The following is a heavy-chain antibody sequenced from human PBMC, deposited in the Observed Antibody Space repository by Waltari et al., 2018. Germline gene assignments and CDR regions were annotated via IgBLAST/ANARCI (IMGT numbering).Heavy chain of an antibody. CDR1: GGPISSYY. CDR3: ARGRPYYYYMDV. J-gene: IGHJ6*03. CDR2: IYTSGST. Sequence: QVQLQESGPGLVKPSETLSPTCTVPGGPISSYYWSWIRQPAGKGLEWIGRIYTSGSTNYNPSLKSRVTRSVDTSKNQFSLKLSSVTAADTAVYYCARGRPYYYYMDVWGKGTTVTISS. V-gene: IGHV4-4*07.